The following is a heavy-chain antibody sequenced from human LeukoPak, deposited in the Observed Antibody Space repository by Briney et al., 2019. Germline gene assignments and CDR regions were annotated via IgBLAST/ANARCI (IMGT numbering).Heavy chain of an antibody. CDR2: ISSSSSYI. Sequence: PGGSLRLSCAASGFTFSSYSMNWVRQAPGKGLEWVSSISSSSSYIYYADSVKGRFTISRDNSKNTLYLQMNSLRAEDTAVYYCAKDTAIQLWLGGYFDYWGQGTLVTVSS. CDR1: GFTFSSYS. CDR3: AKDTAIQLWLGGYFDY. J-gene: IGHJ4*02. D-gene: IGHD5-18*01. V-gene: IGHV3-21*04.